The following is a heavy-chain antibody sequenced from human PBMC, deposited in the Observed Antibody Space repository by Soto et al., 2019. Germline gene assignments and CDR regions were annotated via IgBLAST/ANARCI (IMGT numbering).Heavy chain of an antibody. V-gene: IGHV3-11*06. J-gene: IGHJ6*02. Sequence: GGSLRLSCAASGFTFSDYYLTWIRQAPGKGLEWVSHVSSTSSNTNYADSVKGRFTISRDNTNNSLYLQMNSLRVEDTAVYYCVKGRGSYEVKFGMDVWGQGTTVTVSS. CDR3: VKGRGSYEVKFGMDV. D-gene: IGHD6-25*01. CDR1: GFTFSDYY. CDR2: VSSTSSNT.